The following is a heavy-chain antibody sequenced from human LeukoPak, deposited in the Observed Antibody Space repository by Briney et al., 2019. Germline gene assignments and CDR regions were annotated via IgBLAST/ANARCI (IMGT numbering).Heavy chain of an antibody. V-gene: IGHV3-33*06. Sequence: GGSLRLSCAASGFTFSSYGTHWVRQAPGKGLEWVAVIWYDGSNKYYADSVKGRFTISRDNSKNTLYLQMNSLRAEDTAVYYCAKDHLQGSYYLDYWGQGTLVTVSS. J-gene: IGHJ4*02. CDR1: GFTFSSYG. D-gene: IGHD3-10*01. CDR2: IWYDGSNK. CDR3: AKDHLQGSYYLDY.